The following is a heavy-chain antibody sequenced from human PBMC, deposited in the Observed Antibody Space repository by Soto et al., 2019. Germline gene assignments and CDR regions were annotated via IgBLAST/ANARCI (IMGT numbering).Heavy chain of an antibody. V-gene: IGHV3-30*18. CDR3: AKDRQWLAYFDY. CDR1: GCTVSSYG. J-gene: IGHJ4*02. Sequence: GGSLRLSCAASGCTVSSYGMHWVRQAPGKGLEWVAVVSYDGSNTYYADSVKGRFTISRDNSKNTLYLQMNSLRVEDTAVYYCAKDRQWLAYFDYWGQGTLVTVSS. CDR2: VSYDGSNT. D-gene: IGHD6-19*01.